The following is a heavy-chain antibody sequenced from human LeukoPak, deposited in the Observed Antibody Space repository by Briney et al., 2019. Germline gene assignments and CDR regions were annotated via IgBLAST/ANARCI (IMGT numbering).Heavy chain of an antibody. CDR1: GFTFSSYA. CDR2: VSGSGGNT. V-gene: IGHV3-23*01. J-gene: IGHJ4*02. D-gene: IGHD3-9*01. CDR3: AKWSGYDILTGYYGGFDY. Sequence: PGGSLRLSCAASGFTFSSYAMSWVRQAPGKGLEWVSAVSGSGGNTYYADSVKGRCTISRDNSKNTLYLQMNSLRAEDTAVYYCAKWSGYDILTGYYGGFDYWGQGTLVTVSS.